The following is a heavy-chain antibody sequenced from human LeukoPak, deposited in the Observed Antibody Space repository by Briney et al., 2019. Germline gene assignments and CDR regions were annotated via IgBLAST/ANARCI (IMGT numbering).Heavy chain of an antibody. CDR1: GGSISSYY. CDR3: ARSRRTIFGVVISSWFDP. Sequence: SETLSLTCTVSGGSISSYYWSWIRQPAGKGLEWIGRIYTSGSTNYNPSLKSRVTMSVDTSKNQFSLKLSSVTAADTAVYYCARSRRTIFGVVISSWFDPWGQGTLVTVSS. J-gene: IGHJ5*02. V-gene: IGHV4-4*07. CDR2: IYTSGST. D-gene: IGHD3-3*01.